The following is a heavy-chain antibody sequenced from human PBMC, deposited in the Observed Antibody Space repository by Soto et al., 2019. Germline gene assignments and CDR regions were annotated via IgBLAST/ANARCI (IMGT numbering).Heavy chain of an antibody. CDR3: ALIKDCSRTDCYLASFDP. CDR2: IFSNDEK. V-gene: IGHV2-26*01. CDR1: GFSLSNTRLG. D-gene: IGHD2-2*01. Sequence: QVTLKESGPVVVQPTETLTLTCTVSGFSLSNTRLGVSWIRQPPGKALEWLAHIFSNDEKSYSTSLKNRLTISKDTSRSQVVLTMTNVDPVDSATYYCALIKDCSRTDCYLASFDPWGQGTLVTVSS. J-gene: IGHJ5*02.